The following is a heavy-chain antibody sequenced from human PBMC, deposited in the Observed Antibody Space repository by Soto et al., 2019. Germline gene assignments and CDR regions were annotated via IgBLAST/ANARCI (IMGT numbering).Heavy chain of an antibody. D-gene: IGHD3-3*01. Sequence: SETLSLTCTVSGGSISSYYWSWIRQPPGKGLEWIGYIYYSGRTNYNPSLKSRVTISVDTSKNQFSLKLSSVTAADTAVYYCARHWRDFWSGPLDYWGQGTLVTVSS. CDR3: ARHWRDFWSGPLDY. CDR1: GGSISSYY. CDR2: IYYSGRT. V-gene: IGHV4-59*08. J-gene: IGHJ4*02.